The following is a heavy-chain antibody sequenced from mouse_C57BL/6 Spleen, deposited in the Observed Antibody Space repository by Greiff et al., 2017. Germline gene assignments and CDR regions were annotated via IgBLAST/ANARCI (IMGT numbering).Heavy chain of an antibody. V-gene: IGHV5-4*01. CDR3: ARDLSLGY. CDR1: GFTFSSYA. Sequence: EVKVVESGGGLVKPGGSLKLSCAASGFTFSSYAMSWVRQTPEKRLEWVATISDGGSYTYYPDNVKGRFTISRDNAKNNLYLQMSHLKSEDTAMYYCARDLSLGYWGQGTTLTVSS. D-gene: IGHD1-1*01. J-gene: IGHJ2*01. CDR2: ISDGGSYT.